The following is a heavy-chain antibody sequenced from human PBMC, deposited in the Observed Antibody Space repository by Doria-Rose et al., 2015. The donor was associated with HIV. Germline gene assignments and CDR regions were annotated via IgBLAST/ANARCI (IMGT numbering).Heavy chain of an antibody. J-gene: IGHJ6*03. V-gene: IGHV3-9*01. CDR1: GFSFESYA. CDR3: AKAPIIGPKYYFYMDV. D-gene: IGHD3-3*01. Sequence: VQLQESGGGLVQSGRSLRLSCVGPGFSFESYAMHWVRLAPGKGLEWVAGISWDSGAKGNADSVEVRFTISRDNAKKSVYLEMRSLRPEDTAFYYCAKAPIIGPKYYFYMDVWGKGTSVTVSS. CDR2: ISWDSGAK.